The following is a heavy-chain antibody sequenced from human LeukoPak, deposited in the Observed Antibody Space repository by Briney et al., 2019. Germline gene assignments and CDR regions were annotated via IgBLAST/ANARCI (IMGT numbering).Heavy chain of an antibody. CDR1: GYTFTGYY. V-gene: IGHV1-2*02. J-gene: IGHJ6*03. D-gene: IGHD2-2*01. Sequence: APVKVSCKASGYTFTGYYMHWVRQAPGQGLEWMGWINPNSGGTNYAQKFQGRVTMTRDTSISTAYMELSRLRSDDTAVYYCARVDIVVVPAAIQHYYYYYMDVWGKGTTVTVSS. CDR2: INPNSGGT. CDR3: ARVDIVVVPAAIQHYYYYYMDV.